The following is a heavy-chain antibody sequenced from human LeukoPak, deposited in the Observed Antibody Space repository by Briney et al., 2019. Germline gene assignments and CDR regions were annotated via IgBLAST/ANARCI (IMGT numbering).Heavy chain of an antibody. Sequence: AGGSLILSCAASGFTFNNYAMSWVRQAPGKGLEWVSSISGTGGSTYYANSVKGRFTISRDNSKNALSLQMNSLRAEDTAVYYCAKGDLKDGGLDYFSDWGQGTLVTVSS. D-gene: IGHD2-15*01. J-gene: IGHJ4*02. V-gene: IGHV3-23*01. CDR1: GFTFNNYA. CDR3: AKGDLKDGGLDYFSD. CDR2: ISGTGGST.